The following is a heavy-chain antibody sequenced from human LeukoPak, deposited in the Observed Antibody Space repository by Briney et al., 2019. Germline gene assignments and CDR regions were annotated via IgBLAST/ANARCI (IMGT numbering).Heavy chain of an antibody. CDR3: ARDNYYDSREIDY. Sequence: PSETLSLTCAVYGGSFSGYYWSWIRQPPGKGLEWIGEINHSGSTNYNPSLKSRVTISVDTSKNQFSLKLSSVTAADTAVYYCARDNYYDSREIDYWGQGTLVTVSS. D-gene: IGHD3-22*01. CDR2: INHSGST. V-gene: IGHV4-34*01. CDR1: GGSFSGYY. J-gene: IGHJ4*02.